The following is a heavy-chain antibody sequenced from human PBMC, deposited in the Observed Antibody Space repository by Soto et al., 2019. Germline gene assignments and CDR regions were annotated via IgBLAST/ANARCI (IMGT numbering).Heavy chain of an antibody. D-gene: IGHD3-22*01. CDR3: ARDEGDGYFDFDY. CDR2: IWYDGSNR. CDR1: GFTFSGYG. Sequence: QVQLVESGGGVVQPGRSPRLSCISSGFTFSGYGMHWVRQAPGKGLEWVAVIWYDGSNRLYADSVKGRFTISRDDPKNTLYLEMNSLRAEDTAIYYCARDEGDGYFDFDYWGQGTLVTVSS. V-gene: IGHV3-33*01. J-gene: IGHJ4*02.